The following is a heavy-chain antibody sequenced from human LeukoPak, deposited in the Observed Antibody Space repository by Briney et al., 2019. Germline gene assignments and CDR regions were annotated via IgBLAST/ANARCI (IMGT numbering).Heavy chain of an antibody. CDR1: GGSISSSSYY. Sequence: PSETLSLTCTVSGGSISSSSYYWGWIRQPPGKGLEWIGSIYYSGSTYYNPSLKSRVTISVDTSKNQFSLKLSSVTAADTAVYYCARANDFWSGYYYFDYWGQGTLVTVSS. CDR3: ARANDFWSGYYYFDY. J-gene: IGHJ4*02. V-gene: IGHV4-39*07. D-gene: IGHD3-3*01. CDR2: IYYSGST.